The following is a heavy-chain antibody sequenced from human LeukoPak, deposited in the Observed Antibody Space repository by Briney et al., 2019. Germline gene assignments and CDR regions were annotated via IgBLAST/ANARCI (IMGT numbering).Heavy chain of an antibody. CDR1: GFTVSSNY. Sequence: GGSLRLSCPASGFTVSSNYMSWVRQAPGKGLEWVSLIYSGGSTYYADSVKGRFTISRDNSKNTLYLQMNSLRAEDTAVYYCAREGVRVYDSSGYPNDYWGQGGLVTVSS. V-gene: IGHV3-53*01. CDR3: AREGVRVYDSSGYPNDY. J-gene: IGHJ4*02. D-gene: IGHD3-22*01. CDR2: IYSGGST.